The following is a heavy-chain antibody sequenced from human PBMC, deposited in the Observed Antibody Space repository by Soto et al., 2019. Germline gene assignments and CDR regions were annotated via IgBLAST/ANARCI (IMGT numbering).Heavy chain of an antibody. CDR2: ISSSSSYI. CDR1: EFTFSTYS. J-gene: IGHJ6*02. D-gene: IGHD3-22*01. CDR3: ARVVDYYDHYYYYGMDV. Sequence: EVQLVESGGGLVKPGGSLRLSCAASEFTFSTYSMNWVRQAPGKGLEWVSSISSSSSYIYYADSVKGRFTISRDNAKNSLYLQMNSLRAEDTAVYYCARVVDYYDHYYYYGMDVWGQGTTVTVSS. V-gene: IGHV3-21*01.